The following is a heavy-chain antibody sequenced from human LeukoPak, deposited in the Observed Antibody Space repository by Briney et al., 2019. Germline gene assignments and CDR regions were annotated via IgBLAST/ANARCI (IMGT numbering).Heavy chain of an antibody. D-gene: IGHD2-15*01. J-gene: IGHJ4*02. CDR3: ARDPPCWGGSCQFTDTTLDY. CDR1: GYTFTNYG. Sequence: ASVKVSCKASGYTFTNYGITWVRQAPGQGLEWMGWISASDGKTKYSQKLQGRVTMSTDTSTNTAYVELRSLRADDTAVYYCARDPPCWGGSCQFTDTTLDYWGPGNLVTVSS. CDR2: ISASDGKT. V-gene: IGHV1-18*04.